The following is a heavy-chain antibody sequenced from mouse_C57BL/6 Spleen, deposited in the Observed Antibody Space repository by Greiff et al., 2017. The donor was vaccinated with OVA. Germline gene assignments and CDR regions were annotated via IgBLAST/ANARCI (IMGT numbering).Heavy chain of an antibody. D-gene: IGHD1-1*01. V-gene: IGHV1-52*01. CDR2: IDPSDSET. Sequence: VQLQQPGAELVRPGSSVKLSCKASGYTFTSYWMHWVKQRPIQGLEWIGNIDPSDSETHYNQKFKDKATLTVDKSSSTAYMQLSSLTSEDSAVYYCAREGGIDYGRDYFDYWGQGTTLTVSS. J-gene: IGHJ2*01. CDR1: GYTFTSYW. CDR3: AREGGIDYGRDYFDY.